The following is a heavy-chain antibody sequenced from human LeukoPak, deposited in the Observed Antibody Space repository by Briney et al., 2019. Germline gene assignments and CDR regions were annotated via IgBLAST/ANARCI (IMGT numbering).Heavy chain of an antibody. J-gene: IGHJ4*02. V-gene: IGHV3-30*02. CDR3: AKGGFSYFDY. D-gene: IGHD3-3*01. CDR2: IRYDGSNK. Sequence: GGSLRLSCTASGFTFGDYAMSWVRQAPGKGLEWVAFIRYDGSNKYYADSVKGRFTISRDNSKNTLYLQMNSLRAEDTAVYYCAKGGFSYFDYWGQGTLVTVSS. CDR1: GFTFGDYA.